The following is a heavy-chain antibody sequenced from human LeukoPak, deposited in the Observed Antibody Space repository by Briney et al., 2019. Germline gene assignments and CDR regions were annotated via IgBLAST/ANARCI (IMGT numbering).Heavy chain of an antibody. CDR2: ISYSGRT. J-gene: IGHJ5*02. CDR3: ARGGGSRNWFDP. D-gene: IGHD1-26*01. V-gene: IGHV4-59*11. CDR1: GGSIRSHY. Sequence: SETLSLTCTVSGGSIRSHYWSWIRQTPGKGLEGIGYISYSGRTNYNPSLRGRVTISADTSKNQFSLKLSSVTAADTAVYYCARGGGSRNWFDPWGQGTLVTVSS.